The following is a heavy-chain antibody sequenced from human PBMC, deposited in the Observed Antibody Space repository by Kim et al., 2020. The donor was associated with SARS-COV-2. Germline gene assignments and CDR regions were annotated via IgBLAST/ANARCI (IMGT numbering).Heavy chain of an antibody. Sequence: GGSLRLSCAASGFTFSSYEMNWVRQAPGKGLEWVSFISSSGDSIQYADSVKGRFTISRDNAKNSLYLQMNSLRAEDTGVYYCARWYCSITTCYGFYYYG. CDR1: GFTFSSYE. J-gene: IGHJ6*01. CDR2: ISSSGDSI. D-gene: IGHD2-2*01. CDR3: ARWYCSITTCYGFYYYG. V-gene: IGHV3-48*03.